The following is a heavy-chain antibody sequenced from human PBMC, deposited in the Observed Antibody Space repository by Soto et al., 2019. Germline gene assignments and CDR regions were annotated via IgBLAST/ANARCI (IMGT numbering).Heavy chain of an antibody. CDR3: AKESRYQNYASGTRPKFYSYGMDV. D-gene: IGHD3-10*01. Sequence: GGSLRLSCAASGFTFSSYGMHWVRQAPGKGLEWVALISYDGSSKYYADSVKGRFTISRDNSKNTLYLQMSSLRAEDTAVYYCAKESRYQNYASGTRPKFYSYGMDVWGQGTTVTVSS. J-gene: IGHJ6*02. CDR2: ISYDGSSK. CDR1: GFTFSSYG. V-gene: IGHV3-30*18.